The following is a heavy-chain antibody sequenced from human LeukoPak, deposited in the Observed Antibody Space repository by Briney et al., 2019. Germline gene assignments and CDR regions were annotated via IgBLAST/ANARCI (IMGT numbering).Heavy chain of an antibody. J-gene: IGHJ3*02. CDR3: NRDSSGPDVFDI. D-gene: IGHD6-19*01. Sequence: GRSLRLSCTASGFTYGDYAMIGVSQAPGKGLEWVGFIRSKAYGGTTEYAASVNGRFTISRADAKSIAHLQMNSLKTEATVVYYCNRDSSGPDVFDIWGQGTMVTVSS. V-gene: IGHV3-49*04. CDR1: GFTYGDYA. CDR2: IRSKAYGGTT.